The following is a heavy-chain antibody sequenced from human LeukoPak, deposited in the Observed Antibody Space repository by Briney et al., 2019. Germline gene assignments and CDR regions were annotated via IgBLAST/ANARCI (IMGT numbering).Heavy chain of an antibody. V-gene: IGHV4-39*07. CDR1: GGSMNINNYY. CDR3: ARVGDYYDSSGYSRRAFDI. D-gene: IGHD3-22*01. CDR2: IYYSGST. J-gene: IGHJ3*02. Sequence: SETVSLTCTVSGGSMNINNYYWAWIRQPPGKGLEWIGSIYYSGSTYYNPSLKSRVTISVDTSKNQFSLKLSSVTAADTAVYYCARVGDYYDSSGYSRRAFDIWGQGTMVTVSS.